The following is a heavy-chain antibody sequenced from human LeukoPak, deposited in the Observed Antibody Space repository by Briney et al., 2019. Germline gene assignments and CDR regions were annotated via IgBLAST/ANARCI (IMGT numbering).Heavy chain of an antibody. J-gene: IGHJ6*03. CDR3: ARGATGKYYYYMDV. D-gene: IGHD1-26*01. V-gene: IGHV4-38-2*02. Sequence: WIRQAPGKGLEWIGSIYHSGSTYYNPSLKSRVTISVDTSKNQFSLKLSSVTAADTAVYYCARGATGKYYYYMDVWGKGTTVTVSS. CDR2: IYHSGST.